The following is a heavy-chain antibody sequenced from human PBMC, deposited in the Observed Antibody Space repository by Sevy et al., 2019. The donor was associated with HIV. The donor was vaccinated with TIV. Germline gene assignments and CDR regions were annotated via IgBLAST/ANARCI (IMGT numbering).Heavy chain of an antibody. CDR1: GFTFDDYA. D-gene: IGHD4-17*01. CDR2: ISWNSGSI. V-gene: IGHV3-9*01. CDR3: AKDIRQWAGDQTGFDY. J-gene: IGHJ4*02. Sequence: GGSLRLSCAASGFTFDDYAMHWVRQAPGKGLEWVSGISWNSGSIGYAESVKGRFTISRDNAKNSLYLQMNSLRAEDTALYYCAKDIRQWAGDQTGFDYWGQGTLVTVSS.